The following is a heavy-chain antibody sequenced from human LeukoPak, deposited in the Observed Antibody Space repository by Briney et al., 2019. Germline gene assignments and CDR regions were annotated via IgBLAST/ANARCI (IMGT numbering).Heavy chain of an antibody. D-gene: IGHD6-13*01. Sequence: GGSLRLSCAASGFTFSNAWMIWVRQAPGKGLEWVSYISSSGSTIYYADSVKGRFTISRDNAKNSLYLQMNSLRAEDTAVYYCAARWQQGGFDPWGQGTLVTVSS. V-gene: IGHV3-11*01. CDR1: GFTFSNAW. CDR2: ISSSGSTI. J-gene: IGHJ5*02. CDR3: AARWQQGGFDP.